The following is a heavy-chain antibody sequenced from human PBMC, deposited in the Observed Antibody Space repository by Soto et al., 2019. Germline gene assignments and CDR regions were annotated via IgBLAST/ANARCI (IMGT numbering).Heavy chain of an antibody. CDR2: ISAYNGNT. V-gene: IGHV1-18*01. Sequence: GASVKVYWKAAGYGFSSYGISWVRQAPGQGLEWMGWISAYNGNTNYAQKLQGRVTMTTDTSTSTAYMELRSLRSDDTAVYYCARDRAYYYDSSGKHDYWGQGTLLTVSS. CDR3: ARDRAYYYDSSGKHDY. D-gene: IGHD3-22*01. J-gene: IGHJ4*02. CDR1: GYGFSSYG.